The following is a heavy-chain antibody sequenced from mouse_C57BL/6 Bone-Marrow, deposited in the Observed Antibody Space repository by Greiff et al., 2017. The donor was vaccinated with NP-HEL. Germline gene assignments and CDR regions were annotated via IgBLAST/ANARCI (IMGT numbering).Heavy chain of an antibody. V-gene: IGHV1-81*01. CDR2: IYPRSGNT. Sequence: QVHVKQSGAELARPGASVKLSCKASGYTFTSYGISWVKQRTGQGLEWIGEIYPRSGNTYYNEKFKGKATLTADKSSSTAYMELRSLTSEDSAVYFCARGDYGRGGDYWGQGTTLTVSS. CDR1: GYTFTSYG. D-gene: IGHD1-1*01. J-gene: IGHJ2*01. CDR3: ARGDYGRGGDY.